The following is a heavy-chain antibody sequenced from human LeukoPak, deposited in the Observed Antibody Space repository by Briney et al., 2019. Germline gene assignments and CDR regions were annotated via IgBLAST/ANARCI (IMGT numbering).Heavy chain of an antibody. CDR2: ISSSI. CDR1: GFTFSRKT. D-gene: IGHD6-19*01. Sequence: PGGSRDSPVEASGFTFSRKTWNGVRQAPGKGLEWVSYISSSIYYADSVKGRFTISRDNAKNSLYLQMNSLRAEDTAVYYCVRDGSSGWYHFDYWGQGTLVTVSS. CDR3: VRDGSSGWYHFDY. J-gene: IGHJ4*02. V-gene: IGHV3-48*01.